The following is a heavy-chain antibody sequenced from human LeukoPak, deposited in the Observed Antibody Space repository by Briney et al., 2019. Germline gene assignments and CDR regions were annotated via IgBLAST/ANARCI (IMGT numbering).Heavy chain of an antibody. D-gene: IGHD6-13*01. CDR2: IYYSGST. J-gene: IGHJ4*02. CDR1: GGSISSYY. Sequence: SETLSLTCTVSGGSISSYYWSWIRQPPGKGLEWIGYIYYSGSTNYNPSLKSRVTISVDTSKTQFSLKLSSVTAADTAVYYCARSGYSSSSIYFDYWGQGTLVTVSS. CDR3: ARSGYSSSSIYFDY. V-gene: IGHV4-59*01.